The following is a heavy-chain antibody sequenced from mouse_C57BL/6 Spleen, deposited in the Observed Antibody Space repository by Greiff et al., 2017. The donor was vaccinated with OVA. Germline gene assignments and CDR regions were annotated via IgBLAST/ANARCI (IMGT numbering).Heavy chain of an antibody. Sequence: VQLQQPGAELVMPGASVKLSCKASGYTFTSYWMHWVKQRPGQGLEWIGEIDPSDSYTNYNQKFKGKSTLTVDKSSSTAYMQLSSLTSEDSAVYYCARWGDYDWFAYWGQGTLVTVSA. CDR3: ARWGDYDWFAY. J-gene: IGHJ3*01. CDR1: GYTFTSYW. D-gene: IGHD2-4*01. CDR2: IDPSDSYT. V-gene: IGHV1-69*01.